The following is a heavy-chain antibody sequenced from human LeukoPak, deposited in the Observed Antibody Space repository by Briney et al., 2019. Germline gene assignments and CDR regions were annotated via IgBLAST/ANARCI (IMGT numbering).Heavy chain of an antibody. J-gene: IGHJ4*02. Sequence: GGSLRLSCAASQSIVSSRYMSWVSQAPGKGLEWVSIIYDGGKTYYADSVKGRFTISRDNFKNTLYLQMNNLRAEDTAVYFCGRDDADVKNYGIQYWGQGTLVTVSS. V-gene: IGHV3-53*01. CDR1: QSIVSSRY. D-gene: IGHD5-24*01. CDR3: GRDDADVKNYGIQY. CDR2: IYDGGKT.